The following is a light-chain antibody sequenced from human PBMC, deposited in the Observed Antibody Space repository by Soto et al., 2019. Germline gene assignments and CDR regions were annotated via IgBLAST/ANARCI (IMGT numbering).Light chain of an antibody. J-gene: IGLJ1*01. CDR3: SSYTSSSTPLYV. Sequence: QSALTQPASVSGSPGQSITISCTGTSSDVGGYNYVSWYQQHPGKAPKLMIYDVSNRPSGVSNRFSGSKSGNTASLTISGLQAEDEADYYCSSYTSSSTPLYVFGTVTKLPVL. V-gene: IGLV2-14*01. CDR2: DVS. CDR1: SSDVGGYNY.